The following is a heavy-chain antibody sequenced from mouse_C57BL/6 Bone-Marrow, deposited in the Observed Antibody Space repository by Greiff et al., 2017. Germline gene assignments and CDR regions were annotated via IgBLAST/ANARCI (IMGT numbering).Heavy chain of an antibody. CDR1: GYSITSDY. V-gene: IGHV3-8*01. D-gene: IGHD1-1*01. J-gene: IGHJ4*01. CDR3: ARSGLYGSSYGYAMDY. CDR2: ISYSGST. Sequence: EVKLMESGPGLAKPSQTLSLTCSVTGYSITSDYWNWIRKFPGNKLEYMGYISYSGSTYYNPSPKSRISITRDTSKNQYYLQLNSVTTEDTATYYCARSGLYGSSYGYAMDYWGQGTSVTVSS.